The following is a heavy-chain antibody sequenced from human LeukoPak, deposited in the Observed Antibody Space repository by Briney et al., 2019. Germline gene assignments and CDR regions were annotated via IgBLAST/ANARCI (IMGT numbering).Heavy chain of an antibody. CDR3: ARETEMANLDY. V-gene: IGHV3-7*04. CDR1: GFTFSSYW. CDR2: IKQDGSEK. D-gene: IGHD5-24*01. J-gene: IGHJ4*02. Sequence: GGPLRLSCTASGFTFSSYWMNWVRQAPGKGLDWVANIKQDGSEKYYVDSVKGRFTISRDNAKKSLYLQMNSLRAEDTAVYYCARETEMANLDYWGQGTLVTVSS.